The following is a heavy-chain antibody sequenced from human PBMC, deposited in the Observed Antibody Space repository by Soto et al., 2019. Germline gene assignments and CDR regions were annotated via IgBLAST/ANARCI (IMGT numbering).Heavy chain of an antibody. J-gene: IGHJ4*02. CDR3: ARGPHLRVAVFFDY. V-gene: IGHV1-18*01. Sequence: ASVKVSCKASGYTFTSYGISWVRQAPGQGLEWMGWISAYNGNTNYAQKIQGRDTMTTDTSTSTAYMELRSLRSDDSAVYYCARGPHLRVAVFFDYWGQGTLVTVSS. D-gene: IGHD6-19*01. CDR1: GYTFTSYG. CDR2: ISAYNGNT.